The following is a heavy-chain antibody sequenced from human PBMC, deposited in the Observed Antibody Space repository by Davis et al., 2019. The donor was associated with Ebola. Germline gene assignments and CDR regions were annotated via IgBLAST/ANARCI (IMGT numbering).Heavy chain of an antibody. CDR2: ISASGHTT. CDR3: ARDPGSSSFDY. J-gene: IGHJ4*02. D-gene: IGHD6-6*01. V-gene: IGHV3-23*01. CDR1: GFTFSRYD. Sequence: PGGSLRLSCAASGFTFSRYDMSWVRQAPGKGLDWVSFISASGHTTYYADSVKGRFTISRDNSKNTLYLQMNSLRAEDTAVYYCARDPGSSSFDYWGQGSLVTVSS.